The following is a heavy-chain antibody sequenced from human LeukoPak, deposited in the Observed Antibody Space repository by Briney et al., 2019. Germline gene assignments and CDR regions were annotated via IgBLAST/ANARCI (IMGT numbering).Heavy chain of an antibody. CDR3: ARDPEWTAAGNWFDP. CDR1: GGSISSSSYY. CDR2: IYYSGST. D-gene: IGHD6-13*01. V-gene: IGHV4-39*07. Sequence: SETLSLTCTVSGGSISSSSYYWGWIRQPPGKGLEWIGSIYYSGSTYYNPPLKSRVTISVDTSKNQFSLKLSSVTAADTAVYYCARDPEWTAAGNWFDPWGQGTLVTVSS. J-gene: IGHJ5*02.